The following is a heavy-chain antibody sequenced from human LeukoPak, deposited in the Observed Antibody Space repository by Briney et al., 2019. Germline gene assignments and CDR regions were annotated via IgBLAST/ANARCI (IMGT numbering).Heavy chain of an antibody. Sequence: PGGSLRLSCAASGFTVSSNYMSWVRQAPGKGLEWVSVIYSGGSTYYADSVKGRFTISRDNSKNTLYLQMNSLRAEDTAVYYCAIIEWLVQGAYYYGMDVWGQGTTVTVSS. J-gene: IGHJ6*02. CDR1: GFTVSSNY. V-gene: IGHV3-53*01. D-gene: IGHD6-19*01. CDR2: IYSGGST. CDR3: AIIEWLVQGAYYYGMDV.